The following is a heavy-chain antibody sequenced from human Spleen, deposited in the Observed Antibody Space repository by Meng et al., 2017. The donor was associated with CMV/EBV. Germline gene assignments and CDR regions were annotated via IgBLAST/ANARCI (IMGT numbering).Heavy chain of an antibody. CDR1: GYTFTDYG. V-gene: IGHV1-18*01. J-gene: IGHJ5*02. CDR2: ISTYNGNT. Sequence: ASVKVSCKASGYTFTDYGLSWVRQAPGQGLQWMGWISTYNGNTNYAQKFQGRVTMTRATSISTAYMELSRLRSDDTAVYHCAREMTTMTTSWFDPWGQGALVTVSS. D-gene: IGHD4-17*01. CDR3: AREMTTMTTSWFDP.